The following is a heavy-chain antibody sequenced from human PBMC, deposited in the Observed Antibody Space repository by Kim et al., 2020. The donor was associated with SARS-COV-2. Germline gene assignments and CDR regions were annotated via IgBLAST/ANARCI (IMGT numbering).Heavy chain of an antibody. V-gene: IGHV4-4*02. Sequence: SETLSLTCAVSGGSISSSNWWSWVRQPPGKGLEWIGEIYHSGSTNYNPSLKSRVTISVDKSKNQFSLKLSSVTAADTAVYYCARVGVYGDYADPTETTLNWCDPWGQGTLVTVSS. CDR3: ARVGVYGDYADPTETTLNWCDP. CDR1: GGSISSSNW. CDR2: IYHSGST. J-gene: IGHJ5*02. D-gene: IGHD4-17*01.